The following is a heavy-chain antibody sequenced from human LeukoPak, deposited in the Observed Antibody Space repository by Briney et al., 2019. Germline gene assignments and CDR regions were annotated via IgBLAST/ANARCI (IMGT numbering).Heavy chain of an antibody. D-gene: IGHD2-8*01. CDR3: ARDRGDIVLMVYGDAFDI. CDR2: IWYDGSNK. J-gene: IGHJ3*02. CDR1: GFTFSSYG. V-gene: IGHV3-33*01. Sequence: GGSLRLSCAASGFTFSSYGMPWVRQAPGKGLEWVAVIWYDGSNKYYADSVKGRFTISRDNSKNTLYLQMNSLRAEDTAVYYCARDRGDIVLMVYGDAFDIWGQGTMVTVSS.